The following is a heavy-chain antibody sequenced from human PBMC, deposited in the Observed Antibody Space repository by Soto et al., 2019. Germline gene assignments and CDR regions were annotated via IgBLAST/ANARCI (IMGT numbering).Heavy chain of an antibody. CDR2: INHSGST. CDR3: ARGQQWLGYGMDV. D-gene: IGHD6-19*01. CDR1: GGSFSGYY. J-gene: IGHJ6*02. V-gene: IGHV4-34*01. Sequence: QVQLQQWGAGLLKPSETLSLTCAVYGGSFSGYYWSWIRHPPGKGLEWIGEINHSGSTNYNPSLKSRVTISVDTSKNQFSLKRSAVTAADTAVYYCARGQQWLGYGMDVWGQGPTVTVSS.